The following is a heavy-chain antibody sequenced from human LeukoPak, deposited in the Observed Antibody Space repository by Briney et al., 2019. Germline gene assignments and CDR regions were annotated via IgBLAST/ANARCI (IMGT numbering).Heavy chain of an antibody. V-gene: IGHV4-39*01. CDR3: VRHPRLLRYFDWLLSPFDY. CDR2: IYYSGST. CDR1: GGSISSSSYY. J-gene: IGHJ4*02. Sequence: PSETLSLTCTVSGGSISSSSYYWGWIRQPPGKGLEWIGSIYYSGSTYYNPSLKSRVTISVDTSKNQFSLKLSSVTAADTAVYYCVRHPRLLRYFDWLLSPFDYWGQGTLVTVSS. D-gene: IGHD3-9*01.